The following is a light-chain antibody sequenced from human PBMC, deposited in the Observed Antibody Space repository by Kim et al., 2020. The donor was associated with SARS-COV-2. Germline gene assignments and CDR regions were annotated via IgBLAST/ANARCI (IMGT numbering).Light chain of an antibody. J-gene: IGKJ2*01. CDR2: DAS. CDR1: QNVSSSF. V-gene: IGKV3-20*01. Sequence: EIVLTQSPGTLSLSPGERATLSCRASQNVSSSFLAWYQQSPGQAPTLLIYDASSRATGIPDRFSGSGSGTDFTLTISRLEPEDFAVYYCQQFGGSSYTFGQGTKLDI. CDR3: QQFGGSSYT.